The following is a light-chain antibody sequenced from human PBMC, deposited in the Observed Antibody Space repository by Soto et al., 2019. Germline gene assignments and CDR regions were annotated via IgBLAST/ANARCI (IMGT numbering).Light chain of an antibody. Sequence: DIQMTQSPSSLSASVGDRVTITCRASRSIGNYLNWYQQKPESAPKLLIYLTSSLQSGVPSRFSGSGSGTDFTLTISSLQPEDFATYYCQQSYSTPYAFCQGTKVDIK. CDR1: RSIGNY. CDR3: QQSYSTPYA. CDR2: LTS. J-gene: IGKJ2*01. V-gene: IGKV1-39*01.